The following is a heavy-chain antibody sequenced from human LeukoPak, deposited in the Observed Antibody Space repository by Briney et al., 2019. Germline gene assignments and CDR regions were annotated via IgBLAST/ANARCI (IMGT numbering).Heavy chain of an antibody. CDR1: GASITSYF. CDR2: VYYTESP. V-gene: IGHV4-59*01. J-gene: IGHJ3*02. CDR3: ALGAAFDI. Sequence: SETLSLTCTVSGASITSYFWSWVRQPPGKGLEWIGYVYYTESPNYNPSLKSRLTISVDTSKNQFSLRLTSVTPADTAVYYCALGAAFDIWGQGTMVTVSS.